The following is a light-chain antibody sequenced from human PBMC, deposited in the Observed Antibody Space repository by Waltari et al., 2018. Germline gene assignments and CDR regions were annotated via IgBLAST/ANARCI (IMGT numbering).Light chain of an antibody. CDR2: QDN. CDR1: TFGAKF. J-gene: IGLJ2*01. Sequence: SYDLTQPPSVSVSSGQTASITCSGDTFGAKFVCWYQQTPGQSPVLVIYQDNKRPSGIPERFSGSNSGNTATLTISETQAMDEADYYCQAWDSGSVIFGGGTKVTVL. V-gene: IGLV3-1*01. CDR3: QAWDSGSVI.